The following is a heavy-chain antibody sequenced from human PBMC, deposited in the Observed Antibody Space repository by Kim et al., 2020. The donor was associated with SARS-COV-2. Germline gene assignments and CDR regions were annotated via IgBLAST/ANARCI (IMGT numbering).Heavy chain of an antibody. J-gene: IGHJ5*02. CDR3: ARHFGSWDWTNGWFDP. CDR2: IYYSGST. D-gene: IGHD3-10*01. V-gene: IGHV4-39*01. CDR1: GGSISSSSYY. Sequence: SETLSLTCTVSGGSISSSSYYWGWIRQPPGKGLEWIGSIYYSGSTYYNPSLKSRVTISVDTSKNQFSLKLSSVTAADTAVYYCARHFGSWDWTNGWFDPWGQGTLVTVSS.